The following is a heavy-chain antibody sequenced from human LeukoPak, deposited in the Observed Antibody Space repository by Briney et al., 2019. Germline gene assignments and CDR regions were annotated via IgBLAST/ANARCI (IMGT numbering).Heavy chain of an antibody. Sequence: SETLSLTCTVSGGSISSSSYYWGWIRQPPGKGLEWIGSIYYSGSTYHNPSLKSRVTISVDTSKNQFSLKLSSVTAADTAVYYCARRRVLLWFGESDHGMDVWGQGTTVTVSS. D-gene: IGHD3-10*01. J-gene: IGHJ6*02. CDR2: IYYSGST. V-gene: IGHV4-39*01. CDR1: GGSISSSSYY. CDR3: ARRRVLLWFGESDHGMDV.